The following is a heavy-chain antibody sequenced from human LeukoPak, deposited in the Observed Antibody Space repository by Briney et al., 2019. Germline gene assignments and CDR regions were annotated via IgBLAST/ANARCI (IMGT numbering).Heavy chain of an antibody. CDR2: ISWNSGSI. Sequence: QPGGSLRLSCAASGFTFDDYAMHWVRQAPGKGLEWVSGISWNSGSIGYADSVKGRFTISRDNAKNSLYLQMNSRRAEDTAVYFCSGGSCTTGDCSGGSCYRRHYYYYYYMDVWGKGTTVTISS. D-gene: IGHD2-15*01. J-gene: IGHJ6*03. CDR1: GFTFDDYA. V-gene: IGHV3-9*01. CDR3: SGGSCTTGDCSGGSCYRRHYYYYYYMDV.